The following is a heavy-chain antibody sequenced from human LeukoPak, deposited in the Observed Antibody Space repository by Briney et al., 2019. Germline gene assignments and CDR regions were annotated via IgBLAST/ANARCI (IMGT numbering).Heavy chain of an antibody. V-gene: IGHV1-18*01. J-gene: IGHJ4*02. CDR1: GYTFTSYG. CDR2: ISAYNGNT. CDR3: ARDQDYYDSSGYDY. Sequence: ASVKVSCKASGYTFTSYGISWVRQAPGQGLEWMGWISAYNGNTNYAQKPQGRVTMTTDTSTSTAYMELRSLRSDDTAVYYCARDQDYYDSSGYDYWGQGTLVTVSS. D-gene: IGHD3-22*01.